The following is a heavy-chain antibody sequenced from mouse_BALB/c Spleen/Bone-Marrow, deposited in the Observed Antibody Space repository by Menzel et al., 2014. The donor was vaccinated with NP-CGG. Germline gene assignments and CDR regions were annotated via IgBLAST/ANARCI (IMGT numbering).Heavy chain of an antibody. CDR2: IDPETGGT. D-gene: IGHD2-14*01. CDR3: RAYYRYDGYAMVY. Sequence: SGPELVRPGASVTLSCKASGYTFTDYEMHWVKQTPVHGLEWIGAIDPETGGTAYNQKFKGKATLTADKSSSTAYMELRSLTSEDSAVYYCRAYYRYDGYAMVYRSRRTPGTVPS. J-gene: IGHJ4*01. V-gene: IGHV1-15*01. CDR1: GYTFTDYE.